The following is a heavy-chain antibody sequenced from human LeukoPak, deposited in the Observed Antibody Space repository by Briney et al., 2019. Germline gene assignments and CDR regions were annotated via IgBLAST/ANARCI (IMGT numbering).Heavy chain of an antibody. V-gene: IGHV1-46*01. CDR1: GYSFSNYY. J-gene: IGHJ4*02. CDR2: INPNGGRT. D-gene: IGHD2-2*01. CDR3: ARDDEYCSSTSCFLY. Sequence: ASVKVSCKASGYSFSNYYIHWVRQAPGQGLEWMGIINPNGGRTSYAQKFQGRVTMTRDTSTSTIYMELRSLRSEDTAVYYCARDDEYCSSTSCFLYWGQGTLVTVSS.